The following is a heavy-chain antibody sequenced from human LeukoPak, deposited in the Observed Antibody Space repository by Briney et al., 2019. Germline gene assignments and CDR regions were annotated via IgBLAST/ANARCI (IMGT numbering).Heavy chain of an antibody. CDR1: GFTFDDYA. V-gene: IGHV3-9*01. Sequence: PGGSLRLSCAASGFTFDDYAMHWVRHAPGKGLEWVSGISWNSGSIVYADSVKGRFTISRDNAKNSLYLQMNSLRAEDTALYYCAKVVHDYENYGMDVWGQGTTVTVSS. D-gene: IGHD4-17*01. CDR2: ISWNSGSI. CDR3: AKVVHDYENYGMDV. J-gene: IGHJ6*02.